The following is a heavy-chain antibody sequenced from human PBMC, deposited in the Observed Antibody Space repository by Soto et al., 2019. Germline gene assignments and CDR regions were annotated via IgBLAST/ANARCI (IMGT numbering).Heavy chain of an antibody. Sequence: QVQLVQSGAEVKKPGASVKISCRASGYTFTTYGMHWVRQAPGQSLEWMGWVNTGSGGTAYSQKFQGRVTITRDTSANTGYMELSSLSSEDMAIYYCAVGPASGEFDYWGQGTLVTVSS. CDR3: AVGPASGEFDY. D-gene: IGHD3-3*01. CDR1: GYTFTTYG. CDR2: VNTGSGGT. V-gene: IGHV1-3*04. J-gene: IGHJ4*02.